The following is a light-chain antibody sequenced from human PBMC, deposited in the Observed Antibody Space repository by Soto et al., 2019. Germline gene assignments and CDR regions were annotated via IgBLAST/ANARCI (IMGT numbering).Light chain of an antibody. CDR3: QQADSFPIT. CDR1: QGIKSW. J-gene: IGKJ5*01. CDR2: DAN. Sequence: DIQMTQSPSSVSASVGDTVVITCRASQGIKSWFAWYQQRPGNAPNLLISDANTLQTGVPPRFSGSGSGTDFFLTVNSLQPEDCATYYCQQADSFPITCGQGTRLEIK. V-gene: IGKV1D-12*01.